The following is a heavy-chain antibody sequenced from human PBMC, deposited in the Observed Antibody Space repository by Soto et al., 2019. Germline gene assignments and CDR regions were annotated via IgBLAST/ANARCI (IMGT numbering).Heavy chain of an antibody. CDR2: ISAYNGNT. CDR1: GYTFTSYG. CDR3: ARDGRQYK. Sequence: GASVKVSCKASGYTFTSYGISWVRQAPGQGLEWMGWISAYNGNTNYAQKFQGRVTITADKSTSTAHMELSSLRSEDTAVYYCARDGRQYKWGQGTLVTVSS. J-gene: IGHJ4*02. D-gene: IGHD1-1*01. V-gene: IGHV1-18*01.